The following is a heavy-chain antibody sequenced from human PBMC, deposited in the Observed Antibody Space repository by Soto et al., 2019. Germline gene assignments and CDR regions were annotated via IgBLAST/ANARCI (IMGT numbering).Heavy chain of an antibody. CDR3: ARAVILTALSGFDS. CDR2: ISAKNGNT. CDR1: GYIFSNYG. J-gene: IGHJ4*02. V-gene: IGHV1-18*01. Sequence: QVQLVQSGAEVKKPGASVKVSCKASGYIFSNYGVAWVRQAPGQGLEWMGWISAKNGNTNFAQKLQGRVTLTTETSTSTAYMEQRNLQTDDTAVYFCARAVILTALSGFDSWGQGTLVTVSS. D-gene: IGHD2-21*02.